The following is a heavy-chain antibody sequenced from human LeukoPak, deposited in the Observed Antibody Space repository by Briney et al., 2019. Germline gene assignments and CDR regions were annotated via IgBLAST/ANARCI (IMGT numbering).Heavy chain of an antibody. Sequence: GASVKVSCKASGGTFISYAISWVRQAPGQGLEWMGGIIPIFGTANYAQKFQGRVTITADESTSTAYMELSSLRSEDTAVYYCARSARDSSGYYFIRWGQGTLVTVSS. CDR1: GGTFISYA. D-gene: IGHD3-22*01. V-gene: IGHV1-69*13. CDR3: ARSARDSSGYYFIR. J-gene: IGHJ4*02. CDR2: IIPIFGTA.